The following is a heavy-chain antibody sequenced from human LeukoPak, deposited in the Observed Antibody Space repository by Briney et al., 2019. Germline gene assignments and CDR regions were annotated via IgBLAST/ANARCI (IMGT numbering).Heavy chain of an antibody. CDR3: ARDLSSTPNWEFDY. CDR2: INANSGVT. CDR1: GYTFSGYF. Sequence: ASVKVSCKASGYTFSGYFIHWVRQDAGQGLEWMGRINANSGVTEYAQNFQGRVAMSRDTSINTASMELSWLTSDDTAVYYCARDLSSTPNWEFDYWGQGTLVTVSS. V-gene: IGHV1-2*06. D-gene: IGHD7-27*01. J-gene: IGHJ4*02.